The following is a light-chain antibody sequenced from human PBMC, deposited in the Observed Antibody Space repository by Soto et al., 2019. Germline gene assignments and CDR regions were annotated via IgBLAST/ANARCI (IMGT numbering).Light chain of an antibody. CDR1: QRISSN. J-gene: IGKJ1*01. Sequence: EIVMTQAPATLSVSPGESATLSSSTSQRISSNLAWYQQKPGQAPRLLMYGASTRATGIPARFSGSGSGTEFTLTISSLQSEDFAVYYCQQYNNWPRTFGQGTKVDIK. CDR2: GAS. CDR3: QQYNNWPRT. V-gene: IGKV3-15*01.